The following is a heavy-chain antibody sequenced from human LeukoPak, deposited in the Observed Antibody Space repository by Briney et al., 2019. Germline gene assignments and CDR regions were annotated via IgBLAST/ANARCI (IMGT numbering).Heavy chain of an antibody. CDR2: IYHSGST. V-gene: IGHV4-39*01. J-gene: IGHJ5*02. CDR1: GGSISSSSYY. CDR3: ARAFSSSYWFDP. Sequence: SETLSLTCSVSGGSISSSSYYWGWIRQPPGKGVEWIGSIYHSGSTYYNPSLKSRVTISVDTSKNQFSLNLSSVTAADTAVYSCARAFSSSYWFDPWGQGTLVTVSS. D-gene: IGHD3-22*01.